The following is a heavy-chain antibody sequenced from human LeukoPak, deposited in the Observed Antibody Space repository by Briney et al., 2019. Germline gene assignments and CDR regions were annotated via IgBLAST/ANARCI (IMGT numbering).Heavy chain of an antibody. D-gene: IGHD3-10*01. Sequence: PGGSLRLSCVVSGISLSNYAMTWVRRAPGKELEWVSYISERGGSTTYADSVKGRFTISRDTSLNTLYLQMTSLRAEDTAVYFCAKRGIVIRGILVIGYHQEAYHYDFWGQGVLVTVSS. CDR1: GISLSNYA. V-gene: IGHV3-23*01. CDR3: AKRGIVIRGILVIGYHQEAYHYDF. J-gene: IGHJ4*02. CDR2: ISERGGST.